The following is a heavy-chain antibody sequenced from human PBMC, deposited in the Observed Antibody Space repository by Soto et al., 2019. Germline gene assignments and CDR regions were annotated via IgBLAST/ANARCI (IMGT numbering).Heavy chain of an antibody. CDR1: GRTFSSYS. J-gene: IGHJ6*02. V-gene: IGHV1-69*02. CDR2: ITPVLGIA. CDR3: ARGGAVAGDPNLQRYYYGMDV. Sequence: QVQLVQSGAEVKKPGSSVKVSCEASGRTFSSYSIIWVRQAPGQGLEWMGRITPVLGIANYAQKFQGRVTITAHKSTSTAYRDLSSLTFADTAVYYCARGGAVAGDPNLQRYYYGMDVWGQGTTVTVSS. D-gene: IGHD6-13*01.